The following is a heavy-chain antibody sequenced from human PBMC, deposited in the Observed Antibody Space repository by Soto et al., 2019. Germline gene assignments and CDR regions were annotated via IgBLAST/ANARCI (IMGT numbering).Heavy chain of an antibody. CDR1: GYTFTSYY. J-gene: IGHJ4*02. CDR3: ARDITLVGAIDY. D-gene: IGHD1-26*01. V-gene: IGHV1-46*01. CDR2: INPSGGST. Sequence: ASVKVSCKASGYTFTSYYMHWVRQAPGQGLEWMGIINPSGGSTSYAQKFQGRVTMTRDTSSSTVYMELSSLRSEDTAVYYCARDITLVGAIDYWGQGTLVTVSS.